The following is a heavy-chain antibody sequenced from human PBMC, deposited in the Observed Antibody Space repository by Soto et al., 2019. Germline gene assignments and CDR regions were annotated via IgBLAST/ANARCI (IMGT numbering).Heavy chain of an antibody. Sequence: SETLSLTCAVYGGSFSAYYWSWIRQPPGKGLEWIGEINHSGGTSYNPSLKSRVTISVDTSKSQFSLKLTSVTAADTAVYYCLPRGGYRLDWFGPWGQGTLVTVSS. V-gene: IGHV4-34*03. CDR2: INHSGGT. J-gene: IGHJ5*02. CDR1: GGSFSAYY. CDR3: LPRGGYRLDWFGP. D-gene: IGHD3-22*01.